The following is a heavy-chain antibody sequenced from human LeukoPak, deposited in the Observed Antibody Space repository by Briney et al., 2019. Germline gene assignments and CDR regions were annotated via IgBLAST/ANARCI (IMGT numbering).Heavy chain of an antibody. CDR1: GFIIEDYA. J-gene: IGHJ4*02. CDR3: AKDLGATVTTAYDY. V-gene: IGHV3-9*03. CDR2: ISWNSGSI. Sequence: GRSPRLSCTASGFIIEDYAMHWVRQAPGKGLEWVSGISWNSGSIGYADSVKGRFTISRDNAKNSLYLQMNSLRAEDMASYYCAKDLGATVTTAYDYWGQGTLVTVSS. D-gene: IGHD4-17*01.